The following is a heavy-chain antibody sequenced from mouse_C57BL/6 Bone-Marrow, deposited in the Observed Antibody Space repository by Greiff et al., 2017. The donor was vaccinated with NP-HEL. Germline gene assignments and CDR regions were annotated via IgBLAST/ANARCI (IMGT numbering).Heavy chain of an antibody. CDR2: IYPGDGDT. Sequence: QVQLKQSGAELVKPGASVKISCKASGYAFSSYWMNWVKQRPGKGLEWIGQIYPGDGDTNYNGKFKGKATLTADKSSSTAYMQLSSLPSEDSAVYFCARRDYSNYYWYFDVWGTGTTVTVSS. J-gene: IGHJ1*03. CDR1: GYAFSSYW. CDR3: ARRDYSNYYWYFDV. V-gene: IGHV1-80*01. D-gene: IGHD2-5*01.